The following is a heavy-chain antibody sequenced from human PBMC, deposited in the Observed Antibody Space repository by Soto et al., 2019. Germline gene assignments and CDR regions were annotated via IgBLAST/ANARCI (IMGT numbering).Heavy chain of an antibody. CDR3: ARVLRYFDWSIDY. Sequence: ASVKVSCKASGYTFTSYYMHWVRQAPGQGLEWMGIINPSNGNTSYAQKFQGRVTMTRDTSASTAYMELSSLRSEDTAVYYCARVLRYFDWSIDYWGQGTLVTVSS. J-gene: IGHJ4*02. CDR2: INPSNGNT. D-gene: IGHD3-9*01. CDR1: GYTFTSYY. V-gene: IGHV1-46*01.